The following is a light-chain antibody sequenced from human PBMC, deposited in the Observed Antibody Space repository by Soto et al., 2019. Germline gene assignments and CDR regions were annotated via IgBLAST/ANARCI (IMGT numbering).Light chain of an antibody. CDR2: DAS. CDR1: QSIRGW. Sequence: DVKINQSPSTLSASVGDRVTITCRASQSIRGWLAWYQQKPGKAPNLLIYDASALESGVSSRFSGSGSGTEFTLTISSLQPDDFATYYCQSYNRSSYAFGQGAMV. J-gene: IGKJ1*01. CDR3: QSYNRSSYA. V-gene: IGKV1-5*01.